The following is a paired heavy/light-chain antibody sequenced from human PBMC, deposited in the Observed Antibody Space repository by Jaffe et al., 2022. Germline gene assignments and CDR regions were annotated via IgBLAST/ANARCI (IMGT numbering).Heavy chain of an antibody. CDR3: TTDRYFDYGSGYYGVDY. Sequence: EVQLVESGGGLVKPGGSLRLSCAASGFIFSNAWMSWVRQAPGKGLEWVGRIKSKTDGGTTDYTAPVKGRFTISRDDSINTLYLQMNSLKTEDAAVYYCTTDRYFDYGSGYYGVDYWGQGTLVTVSS. V-gene: IGHV3-15*01. J-gene: IGHJ4*02. D-gene: IGHD3-3*01. CDR1: GFIFSNAW. CDR2: IKSKTDGGTT.
Light chain of an antibody. Sequence: QSVLTQPPSASGTPGQRVTISCSGSSSNIGSNYVYWYQQLPGTAPKLLIYRNNQRPSGVPDRFSGSKSGTSASLAISGLRSEDEADYYCASWDDSLSGPKVFGGGTKLTVL. CDR3: ASWDDSLSGPKV. V-gene: IGLV1-47*01. CDR1: SSNIGSNY. J-gene: IGLJ3*02. CDR2: RNN.